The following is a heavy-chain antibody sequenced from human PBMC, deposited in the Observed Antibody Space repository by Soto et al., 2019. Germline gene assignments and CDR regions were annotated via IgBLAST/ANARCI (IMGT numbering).Heavy chain of an antibody. Sequence: SSMRLSCGASVFTFGGPVLPWVRKASGKGLESVGHIGSKTKCYATAYAESVIGIFWICIDDPMNTAYLQMSSLRTEDTSFYFCTIRAEAVLWLVVPTYCNFDYWGQ. CDR3: TIRAEAVLWLVVPTYCNFDY. J-gene: IGHJ4*02. V-gene: IGHV3-73*01. D-gene: IGHD6-19*01. CDR1: VFTFGGPV. CDR2: IGSKTKCYAT.